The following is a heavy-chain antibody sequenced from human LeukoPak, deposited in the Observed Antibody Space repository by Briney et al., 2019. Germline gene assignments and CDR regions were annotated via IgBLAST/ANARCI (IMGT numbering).Heavy chain of an antibody. CDR3: ARDRDLVLAAAANHNWFDP. CDR2: INPNSGGT. D-gene: IGHD6-13*01. Sequence: GASVKVSCKASGYTFTGYYMHWVRQAPGQGLEWMGWINPNSGGTNYAQKFQGRVTMTRDTSISTAYMELSRLRSEDTAVYYCARDRDLVLAAAANHNWFDPWGQGTLVTVSS. V-gene: IGHV1-2*02. CDR1: GYTFTGYY. J-gene: IGHJ5*02.